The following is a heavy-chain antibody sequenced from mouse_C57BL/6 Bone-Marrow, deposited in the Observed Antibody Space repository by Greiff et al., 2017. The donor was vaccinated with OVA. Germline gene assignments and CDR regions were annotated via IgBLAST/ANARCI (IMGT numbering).Heavy chain of an antibody. CDR1: GYTFTDYY. CDR2: INPNNGGT. Sequence: VQLQQSGPELVKPGASVKISCKASGYTFTDYYMNWVKQSHGKSLEWIGDINPNNGGTSYNQKFKGKATLTVDKSSSTAYMELRSLTSDDSAVYYWARGDRDFDYWGQGTTLTVSS. D-gene: IGHD3-3*01. V-gene: IGHV1-26*01. CDR3: ARGDRDFDY. J-gene: IGHJ2*01.